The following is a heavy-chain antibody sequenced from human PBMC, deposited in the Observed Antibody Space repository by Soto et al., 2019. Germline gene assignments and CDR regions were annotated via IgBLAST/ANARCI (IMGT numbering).Heavy chain of an antibody. CDR1: GFTFSSYA. CDR3: ARDGEMAPQGGDFDY. J-gene: IGHJ4*02. CDR2: ISYDGSNK. Sequence: PGGSLRLSCAASGFTFSSYAMHWVRQAPGKGLEWVAVISYDGSNKYYADSVKGRFTISRDNSKNTLYLQMNSLRAEDTAVYYCARDGEMAPQGGDFDYCGQATLVTVSS. D-gene: IGHD2-21*01. V-gene: IGHV3-30-3*01.